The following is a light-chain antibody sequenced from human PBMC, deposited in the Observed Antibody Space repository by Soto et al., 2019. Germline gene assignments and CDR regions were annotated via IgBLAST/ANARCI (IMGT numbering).Light chain of an antibody. CDR1: LPFSNY. J-gene: IGKJ4*01. CDR2: AAS. CDR3: QKYNSAPLT. V-gene: IGKV1-27*01. Sequence: DIQMTQSPSSLSASVGVRVTITCRASLPFSNYLAWYQHKPGKIPNLLIYAASTLQAGVPSRFSGSGSGTDFNLTISSLQPEDVAAYYCQKYNSAPLTFGGGTKVEIK.